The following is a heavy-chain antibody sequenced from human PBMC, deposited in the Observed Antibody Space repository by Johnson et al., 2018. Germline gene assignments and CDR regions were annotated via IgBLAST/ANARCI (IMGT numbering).Heavy chain of an antibody. D-gene: IGHD5-18*01. V-gene: IGHV3-33*01. J-gene: IGHJ6*02. CDR3: ARARSWGIQLYYYYYGMDV. CDR1: GFTFSSYG. Sequence: QVQLVESGGGVVQPGRSLRLSCAASGFTFSSYGMHWVRQAPGKGLEWVAVIWYDGSNKYYADSVKGRFTISRDNSKNTLYLQRNSLRAEDTAVYYCARARSWGIQLYYYYYGMDVWGQGTTVTVSS. CDR2: IWYDGSNK.